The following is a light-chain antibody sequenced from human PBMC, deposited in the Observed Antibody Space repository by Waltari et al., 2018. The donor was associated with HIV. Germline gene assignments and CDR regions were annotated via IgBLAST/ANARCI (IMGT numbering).Light chain of an antibody. CDR3: SSYTGGSTLYV. CDR1: SSDVGAYYY. CDR2: EVS. V-gene: IGLV2-14*01. Sequence: QSALTQPASVSGSPGQSITISCTGTSSDVGAYYYVSWFQLHPGKAPKLVIYEVSIRPAGLSNRFTGSKSGKTASLTIPGLQAEDEADYFCSSYTGGSTLYVFGTGTKVTVI. J-gene: IGLJ1*01.